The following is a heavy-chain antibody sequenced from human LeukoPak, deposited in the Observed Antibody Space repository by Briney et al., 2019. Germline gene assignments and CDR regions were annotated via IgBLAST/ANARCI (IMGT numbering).Heavy chain of an antibody. CDR3: ARGTTSEVTAGDY. J-gene: IGHJ4*02. CDR2: ISSSGSGGNT. D-gene: IGHD5-18*01. CDR1: GVTLSNYA. V-gene: IGHV3-23*01. Sequence: GGSLRLSCVASGVTLSNYAMSWARQAPGKGLEWVSGISSSGSGGNTYYADSVKGRFTISRDNSKNTLYLQMNSLRAEDTAVYYCARGTTSEVTAGDYWGRGTLVTVSS.